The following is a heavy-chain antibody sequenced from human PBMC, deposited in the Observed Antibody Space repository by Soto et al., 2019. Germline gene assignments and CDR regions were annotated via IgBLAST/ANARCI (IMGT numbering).Heavy chain of an antibody. Sequence: QVQLVQSGAEVKKAGASVKVSCKASGYTFTSQYIHWVRQAPGQGLEWMGTINPSDGSTDDAQKFQGRVTMTSDTSTSTVYMELTSLRSDDTAVYYCARDDSSGYYFPDVWGQGTTVTVSS. CDR3: ARDDSSGYYFPDV. CDR2: INPSDGST. D-gene: IGHD3-22*01. CDR1: GYTFTSQY. V-gene: IGHV1-46*01. J-gene: IGHJ6*02.